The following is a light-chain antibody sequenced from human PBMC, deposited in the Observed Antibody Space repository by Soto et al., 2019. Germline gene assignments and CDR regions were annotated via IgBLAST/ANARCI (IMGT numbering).Light chain of an antibody. J-gene: IGKJ1*01. Sequence: EIVLTPSLAPLSLFTGDRVTFSCRASQYINTRLAWYQHRPGQAPRLLIYQPSIRAAGIPTRFSASGSGTDFTLTISDVQPEDFALYYCHQRQSWPRTFGQVTKVDIK. CDR3: HQRQSWPRT. V-gene: IGKV3-11*01. CDR1: QYINTR. CDR2: QPS.